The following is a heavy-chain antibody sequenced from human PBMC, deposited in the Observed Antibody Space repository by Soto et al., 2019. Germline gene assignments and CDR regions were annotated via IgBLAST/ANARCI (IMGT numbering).Heavy chain of an antibody. V-gene: IGHV4-30-4*01. Sequence: QVQLLESGPGLVKPSQTLSLTCSVSGAPIPTLHYFPAWIPQPPGQALEYIGYIYKSATTYYNPSFESRVAISLDTSKSQFSLNVTSVTAADTAVYFCARGRYCLTGRCFPNWFDSWGQGTLVTVSS. CDR3: ARGRYCLTGRCFPNWFDS. CDR2: IYKSATT. J-gene: IGHJ5*01. CDR1: GAPIPTLHYF. D-gene: IGHD2-15*01.